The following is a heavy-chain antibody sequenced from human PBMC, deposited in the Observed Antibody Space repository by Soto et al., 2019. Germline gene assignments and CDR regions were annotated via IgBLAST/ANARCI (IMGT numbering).Heavy chain of an antibody. CDR3: ARGMIVATKLRGRGWFDP. CDR1: GFTFSSYS. CDR2: ISSSSSTI. J-gene: IGHJ5*02. Sequence: EVQLVESGGGLVQPGGSLRLSCAASGFTFSSYSMNWVRQAPGKGLEWVSYISSSSSTIYYADSVKGRFTISRDNAKNSLYLQMNSLRDEDTAVYYCARGMIVATKLRGRGWFDPWGQGTLVTVSS. D-gene: IGHD5-12*01. V-gene: IGHV3-48*02.